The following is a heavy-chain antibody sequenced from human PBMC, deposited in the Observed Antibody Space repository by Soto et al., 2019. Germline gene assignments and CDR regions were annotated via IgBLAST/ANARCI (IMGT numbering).Heavy chain of an antibody. D-gene: IGHD1-26*01. V-gene: IGHV1-18*04. CDR2: ISIYNGNT. CDR1: GYTFINYG. CDR3: ARRLSENSYAFEF. J-gene: IGHJ3*01. Sequence: ASVKVSCKASGYTFINYGISWVRQAPGQGLEWMGCISIYNGNTKYAQKVQGRVTMTTDTSTNTAYMELRGLRSDDTAVYYCARRLSENSYAFEFWGQGTMVSVSS.